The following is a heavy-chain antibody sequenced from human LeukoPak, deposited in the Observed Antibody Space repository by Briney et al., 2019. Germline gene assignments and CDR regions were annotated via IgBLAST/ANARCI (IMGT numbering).Heavy chain of an antibody. CDR2: IHHSGNT. CDR3: ARWEVRLNAFEM. CDR1: GDSVSGYY. D-gene: IGHD3-10*01. Sequence: SETLSLTCIVSGDSVSGYYWNWIRQPPGKGLEWIGYIHHSGNTLYNPSLKSRVTTSVDTSKNQFSLSLSSVTAADTGVYYCARWEVRLNAFEMWGQGTMVTVSS. V-gene: IGHV4-59*02. J-gene: IGHJ3*02.